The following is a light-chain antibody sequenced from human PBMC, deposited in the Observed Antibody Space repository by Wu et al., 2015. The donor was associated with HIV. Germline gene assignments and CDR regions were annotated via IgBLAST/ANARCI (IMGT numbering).Light chain of an antibody. CDR3: QQYNDWPPIT. CDR1: QSVNNK. J-gene: IGKJ5*01. CDR2: SAS. V-gene: IGKV3-15*01. Sequence: ETVMTQSPATLSVSPGERATLSCRASQSVNNKLAWYQQRPGQAPRLLISSASIRATDIPARFTGSGSGTEFTLTISSLQSEDFAVYYCQQYNDWPPITFGQGTRLQIK.